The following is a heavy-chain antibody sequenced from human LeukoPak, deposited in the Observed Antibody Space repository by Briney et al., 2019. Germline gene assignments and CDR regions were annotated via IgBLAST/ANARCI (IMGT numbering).Heavy chain of an antibody. J-gene: IGHJ4*02. Sequence: ASVKVSCKASGYTFTSYGISWVRQAAGQGLEWMGWISAYNGNTNYAQKLQGRVTMTTDTSTSTAYMELRSLRSDDTAVYYCARVWVDIAVAGYYFDYWGQGTLVTVSS. CDR3: ARVWVDIAVAGYYFDY. CDR1: GYTFTSYG. D-gene: IGHD6-19*01. CDR2: ISAYNGNT. V-gene: IGHV1-18*01.